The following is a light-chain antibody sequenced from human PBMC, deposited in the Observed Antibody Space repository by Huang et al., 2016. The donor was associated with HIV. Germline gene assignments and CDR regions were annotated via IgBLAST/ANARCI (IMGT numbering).Light chain of an antibody. Sequence: EIVLTQSPGTLSLSPRERATLSCRASQGTTINYLAWYQHKPGQAPRLLIYGASNRATGIPDRFSGSGSWTDFTLTISRLEPEDFAVYYCQQYGSPWAFGQGTKVEIK. CDR2: GAS. CDR3: QQYGSPWA. CDR1: QGTTINY. J-gene: IGKJ1*01. V-gene: IGKV3-20*01.